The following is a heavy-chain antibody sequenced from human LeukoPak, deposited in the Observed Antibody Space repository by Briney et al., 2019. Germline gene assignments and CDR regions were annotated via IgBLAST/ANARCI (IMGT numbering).Heavy chain of an antibody. D-gene: IGHD3-3*01. J-gene: IGHJ5*02. Sequence: PGSSVKVSCKASGGTFSSYAISWVRQALGQGLEWMGGIIPIFGTANYAQKFQGRVTITTDESTSTAYMELSSLRSEDTAVYYCARDIQRYDFWSGYYPNWFDPWGQGTLVTVSS. CDR3: ARDIQRYDFWSGYYPNWFDP. CDR2: IIPIFGTA. CDR1: GGTFSSYA. V-gene: IGHV1-69*05.